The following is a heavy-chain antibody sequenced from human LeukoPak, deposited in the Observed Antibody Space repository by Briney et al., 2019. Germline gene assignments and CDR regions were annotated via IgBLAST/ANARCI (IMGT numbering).Heavy chain of an antibody. D-gene: IGHD3-3*01. V-gene: IGHV4-59*12. CDR3: ARSYYDFWSGYPYFDY. Sequence: SETLSLTCTVSGGSISSYYWSWIRQPPGKGLEWIGEIYHSGSTNYNPSLKSRVTISVDKSKNQFSLKLSSVTAADTAVYYCARSYYDFWSGYPYFDYWGQGTLVTVSS. CDR2: IYHSGST. J-gene: IGHJ4*02. CDR1: GGSISSYY.